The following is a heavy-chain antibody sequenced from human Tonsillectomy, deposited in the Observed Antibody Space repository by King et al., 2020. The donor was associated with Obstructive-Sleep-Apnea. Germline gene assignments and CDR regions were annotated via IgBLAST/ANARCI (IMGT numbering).Heavy chain of an antibody. Sequence: VQLVESGGGLVQPGGSLRLSCAASGFSVSSNYMSWVRQAPEKGLEWVSLIYSGGSTYYADSVKGRFTISRDNSKNTLYVQMNSLRAEDTAIYYCASSNYGFWSGYYNYYGMDVWGQGTTVTVSS. CDR1: GFSVSSNY. J-gene: IGHJ6*02. CDR3: ASSNYGFWSGYYNYYGMDV. D-gene: IGHD3-3*01. CDR2: IYSGGST. V-gene: IGHV3-66*01.